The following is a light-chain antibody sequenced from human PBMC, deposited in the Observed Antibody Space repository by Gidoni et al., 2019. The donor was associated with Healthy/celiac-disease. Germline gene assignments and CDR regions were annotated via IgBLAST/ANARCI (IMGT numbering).Light chain of an antibody. J-gene: IGKJ5*01. CDR1: QSLLHSNGYNY. Sequence: DIVLTPSPPSLPSTPGEPASISCSSSQSLLHSNGYNYLDWYLQKPGQSPQLLIYLGSNRASGVPDRFSGSGSGTDFTLNISRVEAEDVGVYYCMQALQTPQITFGQGTRVEIK. V-gene: IGKV2-28*01. CDR2: LGS. CDR3: MQALQTPQIT.